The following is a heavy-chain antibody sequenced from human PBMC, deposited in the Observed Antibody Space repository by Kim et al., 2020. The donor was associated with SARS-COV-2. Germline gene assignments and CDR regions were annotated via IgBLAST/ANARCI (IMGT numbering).Heavy chain of an antibody. V-gene: IGHV3-21*01. CDR3: ARVPSWYFDY. Sequence: YIYYADSVKGRFTISRDNPKNSLYLQLTSLRAEDTAVYYCARVPSWYFDYWGQGTLVTVSS. CDR2: YI. J-gene: IGHJ4*02.